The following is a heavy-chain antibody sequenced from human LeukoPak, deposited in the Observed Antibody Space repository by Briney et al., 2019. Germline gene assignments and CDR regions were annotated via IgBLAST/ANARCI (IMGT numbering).Heavy chain of an antibody. D-gene: IGHD3-22*01. Sequence: GSLRLSCAASGFTFSSYSMNWVRPAPGKGLEWVSSISSSSYIYYADSVKGRFTISRDNAKNSLYLQMNSLRAEDTAVYYCARGSGYLETFDYWGQGTLVTVSS. CDR1: GFTFSSYS. CDR3: ARGSGYLETFDY. V-gene: IGHV3-21*01. CDR2: ISSSSYI. J-gene: IGHJ4*02.